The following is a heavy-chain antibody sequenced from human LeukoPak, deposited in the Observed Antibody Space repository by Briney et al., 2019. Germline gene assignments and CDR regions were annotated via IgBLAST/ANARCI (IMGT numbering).Heavy chain of an antibody. Sequence: ASVKGSCKGSGYTFTSYDINWVRQATGQGVERMGWMNPNSGNTGYAQKFQGRVTITTNTSISTAYMELSSLRSEDTAVYYCARGWIQLWLSPDAFDIWGQGTMVTVSS. J-gene: IGHJ3*02. V-gene: IGHV1-8*03. CDR3: ARGWIQLWLSPDAFDI. D-gene: IGHD5-18*01. CDR2: MNPNSGNT. CDR1: GYTFTSYD.